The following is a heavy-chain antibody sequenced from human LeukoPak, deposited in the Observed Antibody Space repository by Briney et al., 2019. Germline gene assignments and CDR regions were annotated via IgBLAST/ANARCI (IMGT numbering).Heavy chain of an antibody. J-gene: IGHJ6*03. CDR1: GFTFSSYG. CDR2: IWYDGSNK. CDR3: VRGSLASGVVVYYYYYLDV. D-gene: IGHD3-3*01. V-gene: IGHV3-33*01. Sequence: GRSLRLSCAASGFTFSSYGMHWVRQAPGKGLEWVAVIWYDGSNKYYADSVKGRFTISRDNSKNTLYLQMNSLRAEDTAVYYCVRGSLASGVVVYYYYYLDVWGKGTTVTVSS.